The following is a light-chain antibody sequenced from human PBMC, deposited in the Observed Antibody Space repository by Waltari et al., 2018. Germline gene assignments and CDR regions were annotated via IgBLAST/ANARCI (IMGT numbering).Light chain of an antibody. CDR1: QSISSY. Sequence: DIQLTQPPSSLSASVGDRVTITCRASQSISSYLNGYQQKPGKAPKLLIYAASSLQRAVQSRFSGSGSGTDFTLTISRLQPEDFATYYCQQSYSTPWTFGQGTKVEIK. J-gene: IGKJ1*01. V-gene: IGKV1-39*01. CDR3: QQSYSTPWT. CDR2: AAS.